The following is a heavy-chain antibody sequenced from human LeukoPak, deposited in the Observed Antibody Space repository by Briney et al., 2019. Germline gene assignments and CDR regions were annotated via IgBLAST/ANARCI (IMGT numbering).Heavy chain of an antibody. V-gene: IGHV3-30*03. CDR1: GFTFNNYV. J-gene: IGHJ4*02. Sequence: GGSLRLSCAASGFTFNNYVMSWVRQAPGKGLEWVAVISYDGSDKYYADSVKGRFTISRDNSKNTLYLQMNSLRVEDAAVYYCARPYSSGWYGDFDYWGQGTLVTVSS. CDR2: ISYDGSDK. D-gene: IGHD6-19*01. CDR3: ARPYSSGWYGDFDY.